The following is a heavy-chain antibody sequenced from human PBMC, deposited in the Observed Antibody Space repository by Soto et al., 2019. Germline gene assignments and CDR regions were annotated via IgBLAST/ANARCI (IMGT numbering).Heavy chain of an antibody. D-gene: IGHD3-22*01. Sequence: SETLSLTCAVYGGSFSGYYWRCIRQPPGKGLEWIGEINHSGSTNYNPSLKSRVTISVDTSKNQFSLKLRSVTAADTAVYYCARIYYYDSSPPNWGQGTLVTVSS. J-gene: IGHJ4*02. CDR3: ARIYYYDSSPPN. CDR2: INHSGST. CDR1: GGSFSGYY. V-gene: IGHV4-34*01.